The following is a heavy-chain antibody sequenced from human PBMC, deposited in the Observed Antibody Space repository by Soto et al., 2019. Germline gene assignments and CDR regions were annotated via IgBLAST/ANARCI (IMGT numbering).Heavy chain of an antibody. Sequence: EVQLVESGGGLVQPGGSLKLSCAASGFTFSGSAMHWVRQASGKGLEWVGRIRSKANNYATAYAASVEGRFTISRDDSKNTAHLQMNSLKTEDTAVYYCASDTARVYYGLDVWGLGTTVTVSS. D-gene: IGHD5-18*01. J-gene: IGHJ6*02. CDR3: ASDTARVYYGLDV. CDR1: GFTFSGSA. CDR2: IRSKANNYAT. V-gene: IGHV3-73*02.